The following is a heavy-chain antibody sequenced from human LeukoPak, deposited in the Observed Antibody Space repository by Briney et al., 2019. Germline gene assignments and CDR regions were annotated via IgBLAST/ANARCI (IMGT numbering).Heavy chain of an antibody. Sequence: PGGSLRLSCAASGFTVSSNYMSWVRQAPGKGLEWVGRIKSKTDGGTTDYAAPVKGRFTISRDDSKNTLYLQMNSLKTEDTAVYYCTTGVRYGQYYFDYWGQGTLVTVSS. V-gene: IGHV3-15*01. CDR1: GFTVSSNY. D-gene: IGHD5-18*01. J-gene: IGHJ4*02. CDR2: IKSKTDGGTT. CDR3: TTGVRYGQYYFDY.